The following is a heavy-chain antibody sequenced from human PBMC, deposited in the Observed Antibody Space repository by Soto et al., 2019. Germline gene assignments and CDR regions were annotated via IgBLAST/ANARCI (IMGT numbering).Heavy chain of an antibody. CDR2: IIPILGIA. CDR1: GGTFSSYT. CDR3: ARDPLGIKSSIDY. V-gene: IGHV1-69*04. D-gene: IGHD7-27*01. J-gene: IGHJ4*02. Sequence: WASVKVSCKASGGTFSSYTISWVRQAPGQGLEWMGRIIPILGIANYAQKFQGRVTITADKSTSTAYMELSSLRSEDTAVYYCARDPLGIKSSIDYWGQGTLVTVSS.